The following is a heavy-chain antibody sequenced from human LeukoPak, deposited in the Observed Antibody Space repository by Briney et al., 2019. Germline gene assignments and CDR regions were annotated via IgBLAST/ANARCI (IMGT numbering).Heavy chain of an antibody. V-gene: IGHV3-66*01. J-gene: IGHJ3*02. CDR3: TREKDYYDSSGYYRDAFDI. CDR2: IYSGGST. Sequence: GGSLRLSCAASGFTVSSNYMSWVRQAPGKGLEWVSVIYSGGSTYYADSVKGRFTISGDNSKNTLYLQMNSLRAEDTAVYYCTREKDYYDSSGYYRDAFDIWGQGTKVTASS. CDR1: GFTVSSNY. D-gene: IGHD3-22*01.